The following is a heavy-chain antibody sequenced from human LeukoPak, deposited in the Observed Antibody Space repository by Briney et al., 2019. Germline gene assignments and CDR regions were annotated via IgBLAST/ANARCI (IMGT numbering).Heavy chain of an antibody. V-gene: IGHV3-30*02. CDR2: IRYDGSNK. J-gene: IGHJ6*03. CDR3: AKPNYGDYYYYYYYMDV. CDR1: GLTVSSNY. Sequence: GGSLRLSCAASGLTVSSNYMSWVRQAPGKGLEWVAFIRYDGSNKYYADSVKGRFTVSRDNSKNTLYLQMNSLRAEDTAVYYCAKPNYGDYYYYYYYMDVWGKGTTVTVSS. D-gene: IGHD4-17*01.